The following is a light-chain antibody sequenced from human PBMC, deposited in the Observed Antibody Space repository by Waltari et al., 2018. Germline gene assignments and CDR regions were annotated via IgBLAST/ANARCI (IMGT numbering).Light chain of an antibody. CDR3: QQYVRLPAT. CDR2: GAS. J-gene: IGKJ1*01. CDR1: QSVSRA. V-gene: IGKV3-20*01. Sequence: EIVLTQSPDSLSSSPGERVTLSCRASQSVSRALAWYQQKPGQAPRLLIFGASNRATGIPDRFSGSGSETDFSLTISRLEPEDFAVYYCQQYVRLPATFGRGTKVEIK.